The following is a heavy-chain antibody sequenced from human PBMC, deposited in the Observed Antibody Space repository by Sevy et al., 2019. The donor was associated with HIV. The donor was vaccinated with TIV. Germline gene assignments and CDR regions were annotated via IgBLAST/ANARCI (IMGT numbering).Heavy chain of an antibody. CDR1: GFTFSDYG. J-gene: IGHJ4*02. Sequence: GGPLRLSCAASGFTFSDYGMHWVRQVPGKGLDWVAFISYDGRTKYYLDSVQGRFTISRDNSKNTLYLQMNSLRPEDTAVYYCATGYYCSGGTCYPDYWGQGTLVTVSS. D-gene: IGHD2-15*01. CDR2: ISYDGRTK. V-gene: IGHV3-30*03. CDR3: ATGYYCSGGTCYPDY.